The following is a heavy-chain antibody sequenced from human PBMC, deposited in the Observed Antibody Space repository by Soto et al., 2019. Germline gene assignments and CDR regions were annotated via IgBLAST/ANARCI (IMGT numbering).Heavy chain of an antibody. CDR2: IYHGGTT. J-gene: IGHJ4*03. CDR3: ARVHAMVVAGSTFDY. D-gene: IGHD5-18*01. V-gene: IGHV4-38-2*02. CDR1: GDSISSGSY. Sequence: PSETLSLTCTVSGDSISSGSYWGWIRQPPGEGPEWIASIYHGGTTFYNPSLKSRISISVDTSKNQFSLRLTSVTAADTATYYCARVHAMVVAGSTFDYWGRGTLVTVSS.